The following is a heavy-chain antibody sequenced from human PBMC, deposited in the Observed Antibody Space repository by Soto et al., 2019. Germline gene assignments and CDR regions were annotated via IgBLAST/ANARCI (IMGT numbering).Heavy chain of an antibody. Sequence: SVPKSLRWGVYGGYFVGYGGSWISQPTGKGLEWIGEINHSGSTNYNPSLKSRDTISVDTSKNQFSLKLSSVTAADTAGYYCARSGYSYGPNPLLYWGQGTLVTVSS. CDR1: GGYFVGYG. CDR3: ARSGYSYGPNPLLY. D-gene: IGHD5-18*01. CDR2: INHSGST. V-gene: IGHV4-34*01. J-gene: IGHJ4*02.